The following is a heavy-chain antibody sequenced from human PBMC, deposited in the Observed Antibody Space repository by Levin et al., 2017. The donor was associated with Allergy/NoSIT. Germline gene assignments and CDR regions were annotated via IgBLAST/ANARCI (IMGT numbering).Heavy chain of an antibody. Sequence: SETLSLTCSVSGGSTRLGGYYWGWIRQHPVKGLEWLGYIYYSGETFYNPSVESRLVISHDTSENQFSLKLTSLTAADTAVYYCGRAQTGYVSPFDFWGPGTLVTVSS. J-gene: IGHJ4*02. CDR1: GGSTRLGGYY. V-gene: IGHV4-31*03. D-gene: IGHD3-9*01. CDR3: GRAQTGYVSPFDF. CDR2: IYYSGET.